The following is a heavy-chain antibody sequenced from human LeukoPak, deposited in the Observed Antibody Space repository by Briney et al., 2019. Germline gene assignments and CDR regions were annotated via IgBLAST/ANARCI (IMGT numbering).Heavy chain of an antibody. J-gene: IGHJ6*03. Sequence: SETLSLTCTVSGGSISSYYWSWIRQPAGKGLEWIGRIYTSGSTNYNPSLKSRVTMSVDTSKNQFSLKLSSVTAADTAVYYCARDSFLLKGGRAARISYYYYYYMDVWGKGTTVTVSS. CDR1: GGSISSYY. V-gene: IGHV4-4*07. D-gene: IGHD6-6*01. CDR2: IYTSGST. CDR3: ARDSFLLKGGRAARISYYYYYYMDV.